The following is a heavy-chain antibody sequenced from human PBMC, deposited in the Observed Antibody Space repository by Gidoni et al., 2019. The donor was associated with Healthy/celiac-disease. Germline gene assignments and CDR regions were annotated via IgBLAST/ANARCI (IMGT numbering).Heavy chain of an antibody. Sequence: EVPLVACGGGLILPGGSLTLSCAAPGFTVSSNYMSWVRQAPGKGLEWVSVIYSGGSTYYADAVKGRFTISRDNSKNTLYLQMNSLRAEDTAVYYCAGRGSPNQFDYWGQGTLVTVSS. V-gene: IGHV3-53*01. D-gene: IGHD3-16*01. CDR2: IYSGGST. CDR3: AGRGSPNQFDY. CDR1: GFTVSSNY. J-gene: IGHJ4*02.